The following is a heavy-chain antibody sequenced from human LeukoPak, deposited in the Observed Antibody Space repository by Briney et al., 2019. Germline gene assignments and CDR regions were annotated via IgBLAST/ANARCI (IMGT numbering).Heavy chain of an antibody. V-gene: IGHV4-4*07. CDR1: GGSISNYY. CDR2: IYSSGTT. Sequence: PSETLSLTCTVSGGSISNYYWSWIRQSAGSGLEWIGRIYSSGTTNSNPSLQSRVTMSVDMSKNQFSLRLSSVTAADTAVYYCARGSSGWYSIDYWGQGTLVTVSS. J-gene: IGHJ4*02. CDR3: ARGSSGWYSIDY. D-gene: IGHD3-22*01.